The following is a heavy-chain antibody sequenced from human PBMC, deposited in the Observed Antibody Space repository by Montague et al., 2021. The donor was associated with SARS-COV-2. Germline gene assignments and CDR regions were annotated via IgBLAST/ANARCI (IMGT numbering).Heavy chain of an antibody. Sequence: SETLSLTCTVSGGSISSYYWCWIRQPPGKGLEWIRYIYYSGSTNXNPSLKSRVTISVDTSKNQFSLKLSSVTAADTAVYYCARWGLYGGNPGDGAFDIWGQGTMVTVSS. V-gene: IGHV4-59*01. CDR2: IYYSGST. CDR1: GGSISSYY. D-gene: IGHD4-23*01. J-gene: IGHJ3*02. CDR3: ARWGLYGGNPGDGAFDI.